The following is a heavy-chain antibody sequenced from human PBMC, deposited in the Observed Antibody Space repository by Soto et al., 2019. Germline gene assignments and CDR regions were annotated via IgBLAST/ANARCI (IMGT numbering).Heavy chain of an antibody. J-gene: IGHJ4*02. CDR3: ARGIYDYSNYDWLRHRYYFDY. CDR1: GGTFSSYA. D-gene: IGHD4-4*01. V-gene: IGHV1-69*13. CDR2: IIPIFGTA. Sequence: SVKVSCKASGGTFSSYAISWVLQAPGQGLEWMGGIIPIFGTANYAQKFQGRVTITADESTSTAYMELSSLRSEDTAVYYCARGIYDYSNYDWLRHRYYFDYWGQGTLVTVSS.